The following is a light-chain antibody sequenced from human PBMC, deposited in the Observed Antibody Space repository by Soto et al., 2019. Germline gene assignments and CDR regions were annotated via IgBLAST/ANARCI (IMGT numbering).Light chain of an antibody. J-gene: IGLJ2*01. CDR1: RSNIGNNY. CDR3: GSWDSSLSGVV. V-gene: IGLV1-51*01. CDR2: DSN. Sequence: QSVLTQPPSVSAPPGQKVTISCSGSRSNIGNNYVSWYQQLPGTAPKLIIYDSNKRPSGIPDRFSGSKSGTSGTLAITGLQTGDEADYYCGSWDSSLSGVVFGGGTKVTVL.